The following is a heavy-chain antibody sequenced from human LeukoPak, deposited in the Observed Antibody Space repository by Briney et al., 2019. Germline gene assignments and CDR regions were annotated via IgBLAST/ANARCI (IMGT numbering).Heavy chain of an antibody. Sequence: ASVKVSCKASGYTFTSYDINWARQATGQGLEWMGWMNPNSGNTGYAQKFQGRVTMTRNTSISTAYMELSSLRSEDTAVYYCARGDVRENWFDPWGQGTLVTVSS. J-gene: IGHJ5*02. V-gene: IGHV1-8*01. CDR2: MNPNSGNT. CDR1: GYTFTSYD. D-gene: IGHD3-3*01. CDR3: ARGDVRENWFDP.